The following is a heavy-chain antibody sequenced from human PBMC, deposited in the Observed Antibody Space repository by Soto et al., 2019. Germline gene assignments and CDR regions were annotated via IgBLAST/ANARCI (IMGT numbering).Heavy chain of an antibody. J-gene: IGHJ4*02. CDR3: ARRIDYYDSSGYFDY. CDR1: GGTFSSYA. CDR2: IIPIFGTA. Sequence: GASVKVSCKASGGTFSSYAISWVRQAPGQGLEWMGGIIPIFGTANYAQKFQGRVTITADESTSTAYMELSSLRSEDTAVYYCARRIDYYDSSGYFDYWGQGTLVTVSS. V-gene: IGHV1-69*13. D-gene: IGHD3-22*01.